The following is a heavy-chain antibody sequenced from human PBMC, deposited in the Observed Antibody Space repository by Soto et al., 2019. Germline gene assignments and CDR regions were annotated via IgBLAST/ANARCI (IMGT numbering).Heavy chain of an antibody. CDR2: IKSKTDGGTT. D-gene: IGHD6-6*01. CDR1: GFTFSNAW. V-gene: IGHV3-15*07. J-gene: IGHJ3*02. CDR3: TTDGPMSGGSSSGGDAFDI. Sequence: PAGSLRLSCAASGFTFSNAWMNWVRQAPGKGLEWVGRIKSKTDGGTTDYAAPVKGRFTISRDDSKNTLYLQMNSLKTEDTAVYYCTTDGPMSGGSSSGGDAFDIWGQRTMVTVSS.